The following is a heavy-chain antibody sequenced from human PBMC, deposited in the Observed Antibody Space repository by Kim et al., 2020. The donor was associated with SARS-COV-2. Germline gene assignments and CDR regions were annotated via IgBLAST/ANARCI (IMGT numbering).Heavy chain of an antibody. J-gene: IGHJ4*02. V-gene: IGHV4-61*02. Sequence: SETLSLTCTVSGGSISSGSYYWSWIRQPAGKGLEWIGRIYTSGSTNYNPSLKSRVTISVDTSKNQFSLKLSSVTAAATAVYYCARDRDFLTAAGGQIDYWGKGTLVTVSS. CDR3: ARDRDFLTAAGGQIDY. CDR2: IYTSGST. D-gene: IGHD6-13*01. CDR1: GGSISSGSYY.